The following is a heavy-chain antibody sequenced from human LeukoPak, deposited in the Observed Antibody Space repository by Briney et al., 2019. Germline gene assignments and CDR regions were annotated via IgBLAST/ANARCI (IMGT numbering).Heavy chain of an antibody. J-gene: IGHJ4*02. Sequence: SETLSLTCTVSGDSISSYYCSWIRQPPGKGLEWIGYIYYSGSTSYNPSLKSRVTISLDTSNNQFSLKLSSVTAADTAVYYCARLRLFPDYFDYWGQGTLVPVSS. CDR3: ARLRLFPDYFDY. V-gene: IGHV4-59*01. CDR1: GDSISSYY. CDR2: IYYSGST. D-gene: IGHD3-22*01.